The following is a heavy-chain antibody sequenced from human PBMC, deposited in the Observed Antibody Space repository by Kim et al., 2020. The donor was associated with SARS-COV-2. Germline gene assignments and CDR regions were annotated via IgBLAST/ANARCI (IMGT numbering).Heavy chain of an antibody. J-gene: IGHJ3*02. CDR3: ARDHQYSSGWYGRAFDI. V-gene: IGHV3-53*01. Sequence: GGSLRLSCAASGFTVSSNYMSWVRQAPGKGLEWVSVIYSGGSTYYADSVKGRFTISRDNSKNTLYLQMNSLRAEDTAVYYCARDHQYSSGWYGRAFDIWGQGTMVTVSS. CDR1: GFTVSSNY. CDR2: IYSGGST. D-gene: IGHD6-19*01.